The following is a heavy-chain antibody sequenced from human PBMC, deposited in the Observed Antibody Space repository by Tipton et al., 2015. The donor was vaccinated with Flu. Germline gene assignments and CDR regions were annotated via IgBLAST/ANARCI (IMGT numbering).Heavy chain of an antibody. CDR3: ASQRGGSSGDYYFDS. J-gene: IGHJ4*02. V-gene: IGHV4-38-2*02. CDR2: IFRTGST. Sequence: LRLSCSISGDSISSRYYWGWIRQPPGKGLEWIGNIFRTGSTYHNPSLKSRVTMSVDSSKNQFSLKVFSVTAADTAVYYCASQRGGSSGDYYFDSWGQGTLVTVSS. D-gene: IGHD4-17*01. CDR1: GDSISSRYY.